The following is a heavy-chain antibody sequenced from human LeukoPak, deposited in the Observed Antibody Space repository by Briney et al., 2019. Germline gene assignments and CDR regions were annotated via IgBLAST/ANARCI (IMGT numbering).Heavy chain of an antibody. CDR3: ARDRRLGYYYDSSGYYYDY. V-gene: IGHV4-39*07. D-gene: IGHD3-22*01. J-gene: IGHJ4*02. Sequence: PSETLSLTCTVSGGSISSSSYYWGWIRQPPGKGLEWIGSIYYSGSTYYNPSLKSRVTISVDTSKNQFSLKLSSVTAADTAVYYCARDRRLGYYYDSSGYYYDYWGQGTLVTVSS. CDR2: IYYSGST. CDR1: GGSISSSSYY.